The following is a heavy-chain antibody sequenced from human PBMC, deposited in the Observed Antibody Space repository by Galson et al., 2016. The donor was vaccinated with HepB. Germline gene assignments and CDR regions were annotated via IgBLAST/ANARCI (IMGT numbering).Heavy chain of an antibody. J-gene: IGHJ5*01. CDR3: AKDRPKLLWFGELTWFDS. CDR1: GFTFRSYA. V-gene: IGHV3-23*01. CDR2: ISDSGGST. Sequence: SLRLSCAASGFTFRSYAMSWVRQAPGKGLEWVSTISDSGGSTYYADSVKGRCTISRDNSKNTLSLQMNNLRAEDTAVYYCAKDRPKLLWFGELTWFDSWGQGTLVTVPS. D-gene: IGHD3-10*01.